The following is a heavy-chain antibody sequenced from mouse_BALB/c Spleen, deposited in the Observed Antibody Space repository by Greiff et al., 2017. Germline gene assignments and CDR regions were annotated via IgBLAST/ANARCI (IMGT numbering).Heavy chain of an antibody. J-gene: IGHJ4*01. D-gene: IGHD2-1*01. V-gene: IGHV5-6*01. CDR3: ARSGNLDAMDY. CDR2: ISSGGSYT. Sequence: EVQRVESGGDLVKPGGSLKLSCAASGFTFSSYGMSWVRQTPDKRLEWVATISSGGSYTYYPDSVKGRFTISRDNAKNTLYLQMSSLKSEDTAMYYCARSGNLDAMDYWGQGTAVTVSS. CDR1: GFTFSSYG.